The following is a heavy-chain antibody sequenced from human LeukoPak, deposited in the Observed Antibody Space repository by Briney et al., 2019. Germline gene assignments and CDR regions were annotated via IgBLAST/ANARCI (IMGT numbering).Heavy chain of an antibody. CDR2: IYYSGST. V-gene: IGHV4-31*03. Sequence: PQTLSLTCTVSGGSISSGGYYWSWIRQHPGKGLEWIGYIYYSGSTYYNPSLKSRVTISVDTSKNQFSLKLSSVTAADTAVYYCARVDSSSWYYFDNWGQGTLVTVSS. D-gene: IGHD6-13*01. CDR3: ARVDSSSWYYFDN. J-gene: IGHJ4*02. CDR1: GGSISSGGYY.